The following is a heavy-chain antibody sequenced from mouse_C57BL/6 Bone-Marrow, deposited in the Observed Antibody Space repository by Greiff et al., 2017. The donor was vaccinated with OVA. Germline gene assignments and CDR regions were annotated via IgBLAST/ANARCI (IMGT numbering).Heavy chain of an antibody. D-gene: IGHD1-1*01. Sequence: QVTLKVSGPGILQPSQTLSLSCSFSGFSLSTSNMGIGWFRQPSGKGLVWLAHICWNDDKYYNPSLKSRLTIAKDTSNTHVFLKSTSVDTADTATYYCAPSLYYYGSRDYWGQGTTLTVSS. J-gene: IGHJ2*01. CDR3: APSLYYYGSRDY. V-gene: IGHV8-5*01. CDR1: GFSLSTSNMG. CDR2: ICWNDDK.